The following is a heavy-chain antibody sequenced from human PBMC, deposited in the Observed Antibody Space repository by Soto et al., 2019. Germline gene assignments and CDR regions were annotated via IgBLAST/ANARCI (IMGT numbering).Heavy chain of an antibody. CDR3: ARIRGYSYGYFDY. V-gene: IGHV4-59*01. Sequence: SETLSLTCPVSGGSISSYYWSWIRPPPGKGLEWIGYIYYSGSTNYNPSLKSRVTISVDTSKNQFSLKLSSVTAADTAVYYCARIRGYSYGYFDYWGQGTLVTVSS. D-gene: IGHD5-18*01. CDR1: GGSISSYY. J-gene: IGHJ4*02. CDR2: IYYSGST.